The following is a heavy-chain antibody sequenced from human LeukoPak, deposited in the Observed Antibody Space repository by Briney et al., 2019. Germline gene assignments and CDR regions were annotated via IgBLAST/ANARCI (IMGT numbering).Heavy chain of an antibody. Sequence: GGSLRLSCAASGFTFSSYSMNGVRQAPGKGVEGGSYISSSSSTIYYADSVKGRFTISRDNAKNSLYLQMNSLRAEDTAVYYCARDGSGTNYYYYMDVWGKGTTVTVSS. V-gene: IGHV3-48*04. J-gene: IGHJ6*03. D-gene: IGHD3-10*01. CDR3: ARDGSGTNYYYYMDV. CDR2: ISSSSSTI. CDR1: GFTFSSYS.